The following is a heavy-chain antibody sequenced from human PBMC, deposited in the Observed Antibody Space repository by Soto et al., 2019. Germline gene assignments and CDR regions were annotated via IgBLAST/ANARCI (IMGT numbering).Heavy chain of an antibody. CDR1: GYIFVNYG. CDR3: AMVDNYVTPTPQDV. Sequence: QVQLVQSGDEVRKPGSSVKVSCKASGYIFVNYGIAWVRQAPGQGLAWMGCISPYSGTTHYASKVQGTLTMTTDPSSRTVYMDLGTLTSEATAVYYCAMVDNYVTPTPQDVWGQGTTITVSS. D-gene: IGHD3-16*01. J-gene: IGHJ6*02. CDR2: ISPYSGTT. V-gene: IGHV1-18*01.